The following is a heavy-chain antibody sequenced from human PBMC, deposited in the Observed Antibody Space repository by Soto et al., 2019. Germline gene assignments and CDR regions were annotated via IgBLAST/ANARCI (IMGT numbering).Heavy chain of an antibody. CDR3: ATIPAYCRNTACYLH. CDR1: VFTFTSYA. Sequence: PGGSLRLSCAASVFTFTSYAMTWVRQAPGKGLQWVSTISGSGDSTYYADSVQGRFTISRDNSRNTLYLQMNSLRAEDTALYYCATIPAYCRNTACYLHWGQGTLVTVSS. D-gene: IGHD2-2*01. J-gene: IGHJ4*02. CDR2: ISGSGDST. V-gene: IGHV3-23*01.